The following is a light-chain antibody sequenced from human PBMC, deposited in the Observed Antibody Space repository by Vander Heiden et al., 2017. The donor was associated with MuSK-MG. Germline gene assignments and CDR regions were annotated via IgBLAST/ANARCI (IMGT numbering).Light chain of an antibody. CDR2: AAS. Sequence: DIQMTHSPSSLSACVGDRATITRRASQCITTYLAWYQQKPGKAPKPLIYAASTLQSAVPSGISGGRSAGAFTLTIISRLPADVATYYCRMEASELPAFGQGTQLXIK. J-gene: IGKJ5*01. CDR1: QCITTY. CDR3: RMEASELPA. V-gene: IGKV1-27*01.